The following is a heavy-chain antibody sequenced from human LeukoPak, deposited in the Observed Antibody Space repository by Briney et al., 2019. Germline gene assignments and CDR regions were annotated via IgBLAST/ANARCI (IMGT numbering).Heavy chain of an antibody. CDR2: ISSSSTYI. V-gene: IGHV3-21*01. J-gene: IGHJ4*02. Sequence: PGGSLRLSCAASGFSFSSYTMNWVRQAPGKGLEWVSIISSSSTYIYYADSVKGRFTISRDNAKNALYLQMNSLRVEDTAVYYCARDGRCGGDCYASWGQGTLVTVSS. D-gene: IGHD2-21*02. CDR1: GFSFSSYT. CDR3: ARDGRCGGDCYAS.